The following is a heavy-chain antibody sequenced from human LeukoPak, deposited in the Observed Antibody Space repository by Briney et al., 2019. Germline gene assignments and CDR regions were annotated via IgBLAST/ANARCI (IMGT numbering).Heavy chain of an antibody. J-gene: IGHJ4*02. D-gene: IGHD5-12*01. Sequence: PGGSLRLSCAASGFTFSSYAMSWVRQAPGKGLERVSAISGSGGSTYYADSVKGRFTISRDNSKDTLYLQMNSLRAEDTAVYYCAKGRVAIFYFDYWGQGTLVTVSS. CDR1: GFTFSSYA. CDR3: AKGRVAIFYFDY. V-gene: IGHV3-23*01. CDR2: ISGSGGST.